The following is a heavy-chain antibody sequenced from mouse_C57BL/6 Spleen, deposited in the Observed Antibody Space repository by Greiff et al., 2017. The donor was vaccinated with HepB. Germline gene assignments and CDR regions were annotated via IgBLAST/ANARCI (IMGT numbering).Heavy chain of an antibody. V-gene: IGHV5-16*01. CDR1: GFTFSDYY. Sequence: EVMLVESEGGLVQPGSSMKLSCTASGFTFSDYYMAWVRQVPEKGLEWVANINYDGSSTYYLDSLKSRFIISRDNAKNILYLQMSSLKSEDTATYYCARGNYDRGYFDVWGTGTTVTVSS. CDR3: ARGNYDRGYFDV. CDR2: INYDGSST. J-gene: IGHJ1*03. D-gene: IGHD2-4*01.